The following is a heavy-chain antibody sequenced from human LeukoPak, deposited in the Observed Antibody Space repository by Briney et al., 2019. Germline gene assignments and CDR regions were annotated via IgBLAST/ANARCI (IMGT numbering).Heavy chain of an antibody. CDR2: IYYSGST. CDR3: ARTADSSSWPFDY. J-gene: IGHJ4*02. CDR1: GGSISSSSYY. Sequence: PSETLSLTCTVSGGSISSSSYYWGWIRQPPGKGLEWIGSIYYSGSTYYNPSLKSRVTISVDTSKNQFSLKLSSVTAADTAVYYCARTADSSSWPFDYWGQGTLVTVSS. V-gene: IGHV4-39*07. D-gene: IGHD6-13*01.